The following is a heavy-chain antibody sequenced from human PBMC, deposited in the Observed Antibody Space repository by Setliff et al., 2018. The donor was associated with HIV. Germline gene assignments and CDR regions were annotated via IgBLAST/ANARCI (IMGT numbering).Heavy chain of an antibody. D-gene: IGHD1-26*01. Sequence: ASETLSLTCTVSGGSISSGSYYWSWIRQPAGKGLEWIGHMYTTGSTNYNPSLKSRVTISADTSNNQFSLRLTSMTAADTAVYYCAKTSVGATGLYAFDIWGQGTMVTVSS. CDR2: MYTTGST. J-gene: IGHJ3*02. CDR1: GGSISSGSYY. V-gene: IGHV4-61*09. CDR3: AKTSVGATGLYAFDI.